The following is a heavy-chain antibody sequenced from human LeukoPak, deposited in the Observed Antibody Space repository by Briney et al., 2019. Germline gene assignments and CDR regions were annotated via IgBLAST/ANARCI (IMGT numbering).Heavy chain of an antibody. Sequence: SETLSLTCAVYGGSFSGYYWSWIRQPPGKGLEWIGEINHSGSTNYNPSLKGRVTISVDTSENQFSLKLGSVTAADTAVYYCARISKSDYYYFDYWGQGTLVTVSS. D-gene: IGHD4-17*01. CDR1: GGSFSGYY. V-gene: IGHV4-34*01. J-gene: IGHJ4*02. CDR3: ARISKSDYYYFDY. CDR2: INHSGST.